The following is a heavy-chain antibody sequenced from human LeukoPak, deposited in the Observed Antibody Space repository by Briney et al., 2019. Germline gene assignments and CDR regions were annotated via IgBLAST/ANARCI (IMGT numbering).Heavy chain of an antibody. CDR3: ARAVPYDFWSGYSGSVDY. CDR1: GGSISSSSYY. CDR2: IYTSGST. V-gene: IGHV4-39*01. D-gene: IGHD3-3*01. J-gene: IGHJ4*02. Sequence: SETLSLTCTVSGGSISSSSYYWGWIRQPPGKGLEWIGSIYTSGSTNYNPSLKSRVTMSVDTSKNQFSLKLSSVTAADTAVYYCARAVPYDFWSGYSGSVDYWGQGTLVTVSS.